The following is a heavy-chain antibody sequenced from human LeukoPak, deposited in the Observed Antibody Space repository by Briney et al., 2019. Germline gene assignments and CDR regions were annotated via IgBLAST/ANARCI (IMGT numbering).Heavy chain of an antibody. V-gene: IGHV3-33*06. CDR1: GFTFSSYG. CDR3: AKDRSYGYYFDN. D-gene: IGHD5-18*01. Sequence: GGSLRLSCAASGFTFSSYGMHWVRQAPGKGLEWVAVIWYDGSNKYYADSVKGRFTISRDNSKNTLYLQMNSLRAEDTAVYYCAKDRSYGYYFDNWGQGTLVTVSS. CDR2: IWYDGSNK. J-gene: IGHJ4*02.